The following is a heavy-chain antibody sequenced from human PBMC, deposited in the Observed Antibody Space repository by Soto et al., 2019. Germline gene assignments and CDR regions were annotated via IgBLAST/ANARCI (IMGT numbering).Heavy chain of an antibody. D-gene: IGHD2-15*01. CDR1: GFTFSTYA. J-gene: IGHJ4*02. V-gene: IGHV3-23*01. CDR3: AKDKSTHLLCSGGSCHLNVDD. Sequence: EVQLLESGGGLVQPGGSLSLSCGSSGFTFSTYAMTWVRQAPGKGLEWVSVISGSGGATDYADSVKGRFTISRDNAKNTLFLQMNSLSAEDTAVYYCAKDKSTHLLCSGGSCHLNVDDWCQGTLVTVSS. CDR2: ISGSGGAT.